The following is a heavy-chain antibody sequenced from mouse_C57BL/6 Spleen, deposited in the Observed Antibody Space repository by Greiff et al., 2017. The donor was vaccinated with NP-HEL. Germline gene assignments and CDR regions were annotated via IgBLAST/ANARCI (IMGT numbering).Heavy chain of an antibody. Sequence: VQLQQPGAELVKPGASVKLSCKASGYTFTSYWMQWVKQRPGQGLEWIGEIDPSDSYTNYNQKFKGKATLTVDTSSSTAYMQLSSLTSEDSAVYYCARGGTVVATDYFDYWGQGTTLTVSS. V-gene: IGHV1-50*01. CDR2: IDPSDSYT. J-gene: IGHJ2*01. CDR3: ARGGTVVATDYFDY. CDR1: GYTFTSYW. D-gene: IGHD1-1*01.